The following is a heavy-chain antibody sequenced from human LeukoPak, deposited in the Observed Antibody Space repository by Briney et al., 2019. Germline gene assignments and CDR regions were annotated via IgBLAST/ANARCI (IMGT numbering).Heavy chain of an antibody. CDR2: LRYDGSDK. CDR3: AKDRATYYDTSGLDY. J-gene: IGHJ4*02. D-gene: IGHD3-22*01. V-gene: IGHV3-30*02. Sequence: GGSLRLSCAASGFTFSSYGMRWVRQAPGKGLEWVAFLRYDGSDKNYADSVKGRFIISRDNSKNTLYLQMNSLRAEDTAVFYCAKDRATYYDTSGLDYWGQGTLVTVSS. CDR1: GFTFSSYG.